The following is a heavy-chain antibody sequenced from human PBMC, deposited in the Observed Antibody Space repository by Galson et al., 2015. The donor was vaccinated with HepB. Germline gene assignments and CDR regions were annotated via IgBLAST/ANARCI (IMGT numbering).Heavy chain of an antibody. D-gene: IGHD6-13*01. J-gene: IGHJ4*02. Sequence: SLRLSCAASGFTFSSYAMRWVRQAPGKGLEWVAVISYDGSNKYYADSVKGRFTISRDNSKNTLYLQMNSLRAEDTAVYYCARFAGEQQLVSLRPYYFDYWGQGTLVTVSS. V-gene: IGHV3-30-3*01. CDR2: ISYDGSNK. CDR1: GFTFSSYA. CDR3: ARFAGEQQLVSLRPYYFDY.